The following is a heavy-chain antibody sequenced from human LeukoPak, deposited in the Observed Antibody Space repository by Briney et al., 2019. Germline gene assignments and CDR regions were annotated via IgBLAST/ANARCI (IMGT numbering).Heavy chain of an antibody. J-gene: IGHJ4*02. CDR3: ASGSNRVFDY. V-gene: IGHV3-23*01. Sequence: GGSLRLSCAASGFTFSSYAMSWVRQAPGKGLEWVSAISGSGGSTYYADSVKGRFTISRDNSKNTMYLQINSLSVEDTAVYYCASGSNRVFDYWGQGTLVTVSS. D-gene: IGHD1-1*01. CDR1: GFTFSSYA. CDR2: ISGSGGST.